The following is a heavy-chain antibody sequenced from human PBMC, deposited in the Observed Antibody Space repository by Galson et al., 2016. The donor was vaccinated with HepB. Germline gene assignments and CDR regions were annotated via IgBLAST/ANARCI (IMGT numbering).Heavy chain of an antibody. V-gene: IGHV3-53*01. J-gene: IGHJ4*02. CDR1: GFTVSTND. CDR3: ARGIVAAV. D-gene: IGHD2-15*01. Sequence: SLRLSCAASGFTVSTNDLSWARQGPGKGLEWVSVIYTVGSTNYADSVKGRFTISRDNSKNTVYLQMNSLRAEDTAVYYCARGIVAAVWGQGTLVTVSS. CDR2: IYTVGST.